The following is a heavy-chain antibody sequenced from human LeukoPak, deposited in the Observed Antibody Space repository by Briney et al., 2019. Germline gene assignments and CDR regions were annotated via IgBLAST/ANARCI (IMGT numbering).Heavy chain of an antibody. Sequence: GGSLRLSCAASGFTFDDYAMHWVRHAPGKGLEWVSGISWNSDSIGYADSVKGRFTISRDNAKNSLYLQMNSLRAEDTALYYYARRAFSGYYYHFDYWGQGTLVTVSS. D-gene: IGHD5-12*01. V-gene: IGHV3-9*01. J-gene: IGHJ4*02. CDR1: GFTFDDYA. CDR2: ISWNSDSI. CDR3: ARRAFSGYYYHFDY.